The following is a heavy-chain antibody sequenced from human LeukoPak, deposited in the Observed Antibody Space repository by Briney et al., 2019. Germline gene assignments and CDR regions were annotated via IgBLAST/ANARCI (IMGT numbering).Heavy chain of an antibody. Sequence: GGSLRPSCAASGFTLRNYGMQWVRQAPGKGVEWVALIYYDGSNKYYTDSVTGRFTIPSDNPKNTLYLQMNSPRAEDAAVYDFASIRGRDSSRWYVAYWGQGTMVTVSS. CDR2: IYYDGSNK. J-gene: IGHJ4*02. CDR3: ASIRGRDSSRWYVAY. D-gene: IGHD6-13*01. V-gene: IGHV3-33*01. CDR1: GFTLRNYG.